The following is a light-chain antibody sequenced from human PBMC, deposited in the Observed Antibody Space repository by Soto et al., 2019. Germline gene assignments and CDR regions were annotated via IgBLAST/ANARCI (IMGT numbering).Light chain of an antibody. CDR2: RNN. J-gene: IGLJ1*01. V-gene: IGLV1-47*01. Sequence: QSLLTKSPSASGTPGQRCTISCSGSISNIGSNPVYWHQQLPGTAPKLLIFRNNQRPSGVPDRFSDSKSGTSASLAISGLRSEHEADYYCAAWDDSLSVYVFGTGTKVTVL. CDR1: ISNIGSNP. CDR3: AAWDDSLSVYV.